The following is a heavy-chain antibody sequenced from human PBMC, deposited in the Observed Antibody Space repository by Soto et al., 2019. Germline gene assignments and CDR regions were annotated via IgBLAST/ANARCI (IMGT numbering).Heavy chain of an antibody. D-gene: IGHD2-15*01. Sequence: PGGSLRLSCAASGFTFSSYAMSWVRQAPGKGLEWVSAISGSGGSTYYADSVKGRFTISRDNSKNTLYLQMNSLRAEDTAVYYCAKDGGDCSGGSCFDYWGQGTLVTVSS. CDR2: ISGSGGST. CDR3: AKDGGDCSGGSCFDY. J-gene: IGHJ4*02. V-gene: IGHV3-23*01. CDR1: GFTFSSYA.